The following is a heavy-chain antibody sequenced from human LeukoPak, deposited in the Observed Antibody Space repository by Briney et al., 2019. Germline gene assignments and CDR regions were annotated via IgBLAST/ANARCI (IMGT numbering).Heavy chain of an antibody. J-gene: IGHJ6*02. CDR1: RFTFSSYS. D-gene: IGHD3-22*01. V-gene: IGHV3-7*01. CDR3: ARDRRLHYYDSSGPLGYDYHSMDV. Sequence: GGSLRLSCAASRFTFSSYSMSWVRQAPGKGLEWVANIKQDGSERYYVDSVKGRFTISRDNAKNSVYLQMNSLRADDTAVYYCARDRRLHYYDSSGPLGYDYHSMDVWGQGTTVTVSS. CDR2: IKQDGSER.